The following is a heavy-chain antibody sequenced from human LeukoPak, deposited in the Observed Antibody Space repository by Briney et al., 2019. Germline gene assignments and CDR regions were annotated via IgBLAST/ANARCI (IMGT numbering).Heavy chain of an antibody. CDR2: VYMDGRA. Sequence: GGSLRLSCTASGFTVSSNYMSWVRQAPGKGLEWVSTVYMDGRAFYADSVKGRFTVSRDNSKNTLYLQMNSLRAGDTAVFYCARPYSSGWYRDMDVWAQGPRSPSP. CDR1: GFTVSSNY. CDR3: ARPYSSGWYRDMDV. J-gene: IGHJ6*03. V-gene: IGHV3-53*01. D-gene: IGHD6-19*01.